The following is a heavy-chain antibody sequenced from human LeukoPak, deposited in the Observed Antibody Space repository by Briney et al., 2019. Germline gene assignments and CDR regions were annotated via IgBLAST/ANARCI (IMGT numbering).Heavy chain of an antibody. CDR3: ARDKPYYDILTGYSRRDYYYYYMDV. V-gene: IGHV4-4*08. CDR2: IYTSGST. Sequence: SETLSLTCAVYGGSFSGYYWSWIRQPPGKGLEWIGRIYTSGSTNYNPSLKSRVTISVDTSKNQFSLKLSSVTAADTAVYYCARDKPYYDILTGYSRRDYYYYYMDVWGKGTTVTISS. D-gene: IGHD3-9*01. CDR1: GGSFSGYY. J-gene: IGHJ6*03.